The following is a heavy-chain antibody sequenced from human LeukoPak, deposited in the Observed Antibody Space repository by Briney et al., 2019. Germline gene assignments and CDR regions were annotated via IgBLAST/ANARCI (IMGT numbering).Heavy chain of an antibody. CDR3: ARGGELLWFGELLPLFDY. V-gene: IGHV1-18*01. CDR1: GFTFTSYG. CDR2: ISAYNGNT. Sequence: GGTLRLSCAASGFTFTSYGISWVRQAPGQGLEWMGWISAYNGNTNYAQKLQGRVTMTTDTSTSTAYMELRSLRSDDTAVYYCARGGELLWFGELLPLFDYWGQGTLVTVSS. J-gene: IGHJ4*02. D-gene: IGHD3-10*01.